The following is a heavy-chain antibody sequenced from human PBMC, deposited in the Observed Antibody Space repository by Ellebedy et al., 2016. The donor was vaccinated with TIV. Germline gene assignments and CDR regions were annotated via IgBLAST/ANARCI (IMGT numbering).Heavy chain of an antibody. V-gene: IGHV3-23*01. CDR3: AKDRTSGDGYWVLDS. D-gene: IGHD2-21*02. CDR2: IVGSGA. J-gene: IGHJ4*02. CDR1: GFTFSPYA. Sequence: GESLKISCAASGFTFSPYAMAWVRQAPGKGLEWVSGIVGSGAEKYADSVKGRFTISRDNSKRTVDLQMRSVRAEDTAVYFCAKDRTSGDGYWVLDSWGQGTMVSVSS.